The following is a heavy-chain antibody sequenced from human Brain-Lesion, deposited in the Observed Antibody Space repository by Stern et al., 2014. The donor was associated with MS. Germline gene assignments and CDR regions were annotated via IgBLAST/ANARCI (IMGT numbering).Heavy chain of an antibody. J-gene: IGHJ4*02. CDR3: ARRGDSSSSGFDY. CDR2: IWPGDSDT. D-gene: IGHD6-6*01. V-gene: IGHV5-51*01. Sequence: EVQLVESGAEVKKPGESLKISCKGSGYRFTSNWIGWVRQMPGKGLEGMGIIWPGDSDTRYSPSFQGQVPISADKSISTAYLQCSSLQASDTAMYYCARRGDSSSSGFDYWGQGTLVIVSS. CDR1: GYRFTSNW.